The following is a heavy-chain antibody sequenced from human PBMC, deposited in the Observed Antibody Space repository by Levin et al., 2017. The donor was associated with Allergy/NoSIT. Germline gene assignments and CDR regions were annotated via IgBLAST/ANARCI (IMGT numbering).Heavy chain of an antibody. V-gene: IGHV3-74*01. CDR1: GFTFSSHW. J-gene: IGHJ4*02. Sequence: AGESLKISCAASGFTFSSHWMHWVRQAPGKGLVWVSRINSDESTTTYADSVKGRFSISRDNAKNTLYLQMSSLRVEDTAVYYCARGGHGGYDSTSFGYWGQGTLVTVSS. CDR3: ARGGHGGYDSTSFGY. CDR2: INSDESTT. D-gene: IGHD5-12*01.